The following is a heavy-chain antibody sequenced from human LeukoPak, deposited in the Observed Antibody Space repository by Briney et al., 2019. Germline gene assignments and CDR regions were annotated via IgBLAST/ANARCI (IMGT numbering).Heavy chain of an antibody. Sequence: SETLSLTCTVSGGSISSSTYYWGWIRQPPGKGLEWIGSIYKTGSTSYNPSLKSRVTISVDTSKNQFSLKLSSVTAADTAVYYCAVAAEQPTPDAFDIWGQGTMVTVSS. CDR1: GGSISSSTYY. J-gene: IGHJ3*02. CDR2: IYKTGST. D-gene: IGHD6-25*01. V-gene: IGHV4-39*07. CDR3: AVAAEQPTPDAFDI.